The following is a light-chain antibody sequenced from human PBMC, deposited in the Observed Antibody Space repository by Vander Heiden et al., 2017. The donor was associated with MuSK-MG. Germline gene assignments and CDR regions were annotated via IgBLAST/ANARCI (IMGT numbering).Light chain of an antibody. CDR3: CAYAGDYTLV. J-gene: IGLJ2*01. Sequence: QSALTQPASVSGSPGQSITISCTGSRSDVGSYNFVSWYQQHPGKAPKLMVYEVSRWPSGVSDRFSGSKSGTTASLTISGLQAEDEADYYCCAYAGDYTLVFGGGTKLTVL. V-gene: IGLV2-23*02. CDR1: RSDVGSYNF. CDR2: EVS.